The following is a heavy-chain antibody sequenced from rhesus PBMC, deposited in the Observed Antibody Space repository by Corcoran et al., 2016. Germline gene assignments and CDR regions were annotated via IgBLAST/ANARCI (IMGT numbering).Heavy chain of an antibody. J-gene: IGHJ5-2*02. CDR1: GFTFGNYW. CDR2: IKHRAGGGAA. CDR3: VRGGLRGSLDV. Sequence: EIQVVESGGGLVQSGGSLRLSCAVSGFTFGNYWMTWDRQTSGKGVDWVTFIKHRAGGGAAAYAESVKGRFTVSRDDSKNTLYLQMTSLNIEDTAIYYCVRGGLRGSLDVWGRGVLVTVSS. V-gene: IGHV3-16*02. D-gene: IGHD4-29*01.